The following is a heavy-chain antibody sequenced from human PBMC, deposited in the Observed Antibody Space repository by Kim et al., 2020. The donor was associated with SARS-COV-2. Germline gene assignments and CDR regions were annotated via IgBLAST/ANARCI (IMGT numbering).Heavy chain of an antibody. D-gene: IGHD6-13*01. V-gene: IGHV3-9*01. Sequence: SVKGRFTSSRDNAKNSLYLQMNSLRAEDTALYYCAKELQYSSSWYGNFDYWGQGTLVTVSS. CDR3: AKELQYSSSWYGNFDY. J-gene: IGHJ4*02.